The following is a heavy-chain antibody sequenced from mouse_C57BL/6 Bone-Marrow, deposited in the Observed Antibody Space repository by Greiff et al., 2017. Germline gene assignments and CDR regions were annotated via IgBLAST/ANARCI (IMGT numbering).Heavy chain of an antibody. Sequence: QVHVKQPGAELVRPGTSVKLSCKASGYTFTSYWMHWVKQRPGQGLEWIGVIDPSDSYTNYNQKFKGKATLTVDNSSSTAYMQLSSLTSEDSAVYYCARNDDYDLFAYWGQGTLVTVSA. J-gene: IGHJ3*01. D-gene: IGHD2-4*01. CDR2: IDPSDSYT. CDR1: GYTFTSYW. V-gene: IGHV1-59*01. CDR3: ARNDDYDLFAY.